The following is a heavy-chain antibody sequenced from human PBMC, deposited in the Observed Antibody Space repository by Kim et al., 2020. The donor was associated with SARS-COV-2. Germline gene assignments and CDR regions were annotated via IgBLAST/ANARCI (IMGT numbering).Heavy chain of an antibody. CDR2: IYTSGST. V-gene: IGHV4-61*02. D-gene: IGHD3-22*01. CDR3: ARVEYYDSSGYIDAFDI. J-gene: IGHJ3*02. Sequence: SETLSLTCTVSGGSISSGSYYWSWIRQPAGKGLEWIGRIYTSGSTNYNPSLKSRDTISVDTSKNQFSLKLSSVTAADTAVYYCARVEYYDSSGYIDAFDIWGQGTMVTVSS. CDR1: GGSISSGSYY.